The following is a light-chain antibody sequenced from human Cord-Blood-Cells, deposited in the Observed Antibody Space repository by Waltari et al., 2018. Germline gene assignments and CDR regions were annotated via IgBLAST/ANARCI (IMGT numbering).Light chain of an antibody. Sequence: ETVLTQSPGPLSSSPGERATPSRRASQSVSSSYLAWYQHKPGQPPRLLIYGASSRATGIPDRFSGSGSGTDFTLTISRLEPEDFAVYYCQQYGSSPYSFGQGTKLEIK. CDR1: QSVSSSY. J-gene: IGKJ2*03. CDR3: QQYGSSPYS. V-gene: IGKV3-20*01. CDR2: GAS.